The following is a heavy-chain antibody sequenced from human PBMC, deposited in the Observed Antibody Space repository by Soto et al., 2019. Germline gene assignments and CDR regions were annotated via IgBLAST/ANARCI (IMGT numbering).Heavy chain of an antibody. D-gene: IGHD1-26*01. V-gene: IGHV3-23*01. CDR3: ATPREEWELLSGY. Sequence: GSLRLSFAASRFTFSSYAISWVLHTPGKGLEWVSAISGSGGSTYYADSVKGRFTISRDNSKNTLYLQMNSLRAEDTAVYYCATPREEWELLSGYWGQGTLVTVSS. CDR2: ISGSGGST. J-gene: IGHJ4*02. CDR1: RFTFSSYA.